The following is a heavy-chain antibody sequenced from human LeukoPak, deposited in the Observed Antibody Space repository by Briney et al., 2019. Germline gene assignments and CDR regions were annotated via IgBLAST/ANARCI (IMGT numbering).Heavy chain of an antibody. CDR3: VRAVHHLFYSDSSGYYGDAFDV. Sequence: GGSLTLSCAASGFSVRTNYMSWVRQAPGKGLEWVSVIYSGGTIRYADSVKGRFTISRDNSRDTLHLKMNSLRVDDTAVYYCVRAVHHLFYSDSSGYYGDAFDVWGQGTVVTVSS. V-gene: IGHV3-53*01. D-gene: IGHD3-22*01. J-gene: IGHJ3*01. CDR2: IYSGGTI. CDR1: GFSVRTNY.